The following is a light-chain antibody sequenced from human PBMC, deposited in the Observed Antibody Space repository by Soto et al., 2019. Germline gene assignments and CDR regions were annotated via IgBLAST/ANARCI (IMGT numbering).Light chain of an antibody. CDR1: QSVSSS. Sequence: EIVLTQSPDTLSLSPGERATLSCRASQSVSSSLAWYQQKPGQAPRLLIYDASNRATGIPARFSGSGSGTNLPLHIRSPEPEEFAVYYCQQRSNWPPEVTFGPGTKVDIK. CDR2: DAS. CDR3: QQRSNWPPEVT. J-gene: IGKJ3*01. V-gene: IGKV3-11*01.